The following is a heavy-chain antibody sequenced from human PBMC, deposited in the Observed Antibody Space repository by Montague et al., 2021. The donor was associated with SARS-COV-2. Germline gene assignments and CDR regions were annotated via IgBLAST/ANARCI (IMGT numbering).Heavy chain of an antibody. Sequence: SETLSLTCTVAGGSISSGSYYWGWIRQPPGKGLEWIVNIHSSGSTYYKSRVTISVDTSKNQFSLKVTSVTAADTAVYYCARRTDILTGYYDYWGQGTLVTVSS. V-gene: IGHV4-39*01. CDR1: GGSISSGSYY. D-gene: IGHD3-9*01. CDR2: IHSSGST. CDR3: ARRTDILTGYYDY. J-gene: IGHJ4*02.